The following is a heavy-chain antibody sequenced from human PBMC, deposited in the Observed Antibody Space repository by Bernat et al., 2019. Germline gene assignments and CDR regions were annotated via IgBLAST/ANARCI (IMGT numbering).Heavy chain of an antibody. CDR2: IYYSGTT. V-gene: IGHV4-39*01. D-gene: IGHD3-10*01. CDR1: GGSISSGRYN. CDR3: ARQDGSGSFSENFFDS. Sequence: QLQLQESGPGLLKPSETMSLTCIVSGGSISSGRYNWGWIRQPPGKGLEWIASIYYSGTTYYNPSLKSRVTIHVDTSKNRFSLKLSSVTAADTAVYYCARQDGSGSFSENFFDSWGQGTLVTVSA. J-gene: IGHJ4*02.